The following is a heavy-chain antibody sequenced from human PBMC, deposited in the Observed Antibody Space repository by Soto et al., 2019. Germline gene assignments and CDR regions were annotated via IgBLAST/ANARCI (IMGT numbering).Heavy chain of an antibody. CDR1: GGSISSYY. CDR2: IYTSGST. CDR3: ARDWVVVVPAAISYYYYGMDV. V-gene: IGHV4-4*07. J-gene: IGHJ6*02. D-gene: IGHD2-2*01. Sequence: SETLSLTCTVSGGSISSYYWSWIRQPAGKGLEWIGRIYTSGSTYYNPSLKSRVTMSVDTSKNQFSLKLSSVTAADTAVYYCARDWVVVVPAAISYYYYGMDVWGQGTTVTVSS.